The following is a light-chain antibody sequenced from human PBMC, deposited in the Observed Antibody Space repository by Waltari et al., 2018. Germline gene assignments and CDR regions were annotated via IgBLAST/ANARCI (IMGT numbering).Light chain of an antibody. V-gene: IGLV2-23*02. CDR2: EVT. CDR1: SSDVGTYTI. J-gene: IGLJ1*01. Sequence: QSALTPPASVSGSPGQSITISCTGTSSDVGTYTIVSWYQQHPGKGPKLMIYEVTKRPSGVSNRFSGSKSGNTASLTISGLQAEDEAEYYCCSYAGSKFYVFGTGTKVTVL. CDR3: CSYAGSKFYV.